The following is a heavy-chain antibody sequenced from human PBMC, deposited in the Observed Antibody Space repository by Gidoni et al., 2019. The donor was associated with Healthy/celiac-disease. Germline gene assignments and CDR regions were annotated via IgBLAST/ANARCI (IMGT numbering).Heavy chain of an antibody. D-gene: IGHD2-15*01. V-gene: IGHV1-69*01. CDR2: IIPIFGTA. CDR3: ARGSAHRYCSGGSCYPLDY. Sequence: QVQLVQSGAEVKKPGSSVKVSCKASGGTFSSYAISWVRQAPGQGLEWMGGIIPIFGTANYAQKFQGRVTITADESTSTAYMELSSLRSEDTAVYYCARGSAHRYCSGGSCYPLDYWGQGTLVTVSS. CDR1: GGTFSSYA. J-gene: IGHJ4*02.